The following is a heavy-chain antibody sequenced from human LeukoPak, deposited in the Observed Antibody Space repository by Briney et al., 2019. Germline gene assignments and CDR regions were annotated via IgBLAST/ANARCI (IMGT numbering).Heavy chain of an antibody. Sequence: GGSLRLSCAASGFTFSSYAMSWVRQAPGKGLEWVSAISGSGVTTYYADSVKGRFSIARDNSKNTLYLQMNSLRAEDTAVYYCAKDYRMITFGGVIDYWGQGTLVTVSS. V-gene: IGHV3-23*01. CDR1: GFTFSSYA. J-gene: IGHJ4*02. D-gene: IGHD3-16*01. CDR3: AKDYRMITFGGVIDY. CDR2: ISGSGVTT.